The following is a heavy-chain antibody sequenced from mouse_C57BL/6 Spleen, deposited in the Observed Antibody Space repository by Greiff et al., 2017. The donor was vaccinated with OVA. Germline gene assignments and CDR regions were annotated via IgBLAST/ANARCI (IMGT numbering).Heavy chain of an antibody. Sequence: QVQLQQSGTELVKPGASVKLSCKASGYTFTSYWMHWVKQRPGQGLEWIGNINPSNGGTNYNEKFKSKATLTVDKSSSTAYMQLSSLTSEDSAVYYCARWGYGSSYPFAYWGQGTLVTVSA. CDR1: GYTFTSYW. V-gene: IGHV1-53*01. D-gene: IGHD1-1*01. J-gene: IGHJ3*01. CDR3: ARWGYGSSYPFAY. CDR2: INPSNGGT.